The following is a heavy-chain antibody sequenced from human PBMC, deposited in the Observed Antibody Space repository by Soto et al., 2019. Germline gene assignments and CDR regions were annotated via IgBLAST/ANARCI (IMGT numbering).Heavy chain of an antibody. CDR1: GGSISSYY. CDR2: IYYSGST. V-gene: IGHV4-59*05. Sequence: SSETLSLTCTVSGGSISSYYWSWIRQPPGKGLEWIGSIYYSGSTYYNPSLKSRVTISVDTSKNQFSLKLSSVTAADTAVYYCARLLAGYYYYYMDVWGKGTTVTVSS. J-gene: IGHJ6*03. CDR3: ARLLAGYYYYYMDV.